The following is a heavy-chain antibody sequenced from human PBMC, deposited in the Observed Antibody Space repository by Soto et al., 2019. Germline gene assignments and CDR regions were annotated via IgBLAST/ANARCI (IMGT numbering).Heavy chain of an antibody. CDR2: INPSGGST. CDR3: SRLQAAAGDNDLTFDY. CDR1: GYTFTSYY. D-gene: IGHD6-13*01. V-gene: IGHV1-46*01. J-gene: IGHJ4*02. Sequence: GASVKVSCKASGYTFTSYYMHWVRQAPGQGLEWMGIINPSGGSTSYAQKLQGRVTMTRDTSTSTVYMELSSLRSEDTAMYYCSRLQAAAGDNDLTFDYWGQGTLVTVSS.